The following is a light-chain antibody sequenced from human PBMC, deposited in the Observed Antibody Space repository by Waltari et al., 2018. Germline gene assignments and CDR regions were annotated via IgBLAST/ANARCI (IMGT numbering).Light chain of an antibody. J-gene: IGKJ4*01. Sequence: EIVLTQSPGTLSLSPGERASLSCRASQSLSTNYVAWYQHKPGQAPRLLIFDASRRATGIPDRFSGSGSGTDFTLTISSLEPEDFAVYYCQKYGSTPRPFGGGTKVEIK. CDR3: QKYGSTPRP. CDR1: QSLSTNY. V-gene: IGKV3-20*01. CDR2: DAS.